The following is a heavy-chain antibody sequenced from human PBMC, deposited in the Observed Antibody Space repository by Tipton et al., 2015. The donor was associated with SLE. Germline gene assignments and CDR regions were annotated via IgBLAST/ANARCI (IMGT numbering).Heavy chain of an antibody. CDR2: ISWNSGLI. J-gene: IGHJ3*02. V-gene: IGHV3-9*01. D-gene: IGHD4-17*01. CDR3: AKVMVADGFEAFDI. CDR1: GFEFEDFA. Sequence: SLRLSCAASGFEFEDFAMHWVRQDPGKGLGWVSSISWNSGLIGYADSVKGRFTISRDNAEKSIFLQMDSLRSEDTALYYCAKVMVADGFEAFDIWGQGTMVTVSP.